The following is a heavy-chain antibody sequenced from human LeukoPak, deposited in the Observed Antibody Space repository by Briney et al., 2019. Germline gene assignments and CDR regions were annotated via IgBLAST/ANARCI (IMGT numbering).Heavy chain of an antibody. J-gene: IGHJ4*02. CDR1: GFTFRNYV. CDR3: ARDQGVGTEPFDY. Sequence: GGSLGLSCAASGFTFRNYVIHWVRQAPGKGLEWVSSISSSSSYIYYADSVKGRFTISRDNAKNSLYLQMNSLRAEDTAVYYCARDQGVGTEPFDYWGQGTLVTVSS. V-gene: IGHV3-21*01. CDR2: ISSSSSYI. D-gene: IGHD7-27*01.